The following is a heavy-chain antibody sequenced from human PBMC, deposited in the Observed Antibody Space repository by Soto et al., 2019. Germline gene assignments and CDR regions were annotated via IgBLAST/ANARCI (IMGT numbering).Heavy chain of an antibody. CDR3: AKDRARYEYLYSLDV. V-gene: IGHV3-23*01. J-gene: IGHJ6*02. CDR1: GFTFSSYA. CDR2: ISGSGGST. D-gene: IGHD5-12*01. Sequence: EVQLLESGGGLVQPGGSLRLSCADSGFTFSSYAMSWVRQAPGKGLEWVSAISGSGGSTYYADSVKGRFTISRDNSKNTLYLQMNSLRAEDTAVYYCAKDRARYEYLYSLDVWGQGTTVTVSS.